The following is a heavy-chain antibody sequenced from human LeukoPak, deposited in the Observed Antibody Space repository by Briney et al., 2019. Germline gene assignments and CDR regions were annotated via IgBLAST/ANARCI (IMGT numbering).Heavy chain of an antibody. J-gene: IGHJ2*01. V-gene: IGHV1-69*13. CDR1: GGTFSSYA. D-gene: IGHD3-22*01. CDR3: ARTVDYYDSSGYYPSGYFDL. Sequence: GASVKVSCKASGGTFSSYAISWVRQAPGQGLEWMGGIIPIFGTANYAQKFQGRVTITADESTSTAYMELSSPRSEDTAVYYCARTVDYYDSSGYYPSGYFDLWGRGTLVTVSS. CDR2: IIPIFGTA.